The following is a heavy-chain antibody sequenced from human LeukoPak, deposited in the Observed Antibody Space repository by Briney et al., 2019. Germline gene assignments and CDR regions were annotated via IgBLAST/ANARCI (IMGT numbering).Heavy chain of an antibody. CDR3: ARVRYNWNRDFDY. D-gene: IGHD1-20*01. Sequence: SETLSLTCTVSGYSISSGYYWGWIRQPPGKGLERIGSMFHSGSTYYNPSLKSRVTISVDTSTNQFSLKLSSVTAADTAVYYCARVRYNWNRDFDYWGQGTLVTVSS. J-gene: IGHJ4*02. V-gene: IGHV4-38-2*02. CDR1: GYSISSGYY. CDR2: MFHSGST.